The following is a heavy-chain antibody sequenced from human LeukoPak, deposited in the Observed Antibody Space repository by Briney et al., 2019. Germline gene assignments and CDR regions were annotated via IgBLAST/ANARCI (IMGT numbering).Heavy chain of an antibody. Sequence: SETLSLTCTVSGGSISSYYWSWIRQPPGKGLEWIGYIYYSGNTNYNPSLKSRVTISVDTSKNQFSLKLSSVTAADTAVYYCARDPVGYGYWGQGTLVTVSS. J-gene: IGHJ4*02. V-gene: IGHV4-59*12. D-gene: IGHD6-13*01. CDR2: IYYSGNT. CDR3: ARDPVGYGY. CDR1: GGSISSYY.